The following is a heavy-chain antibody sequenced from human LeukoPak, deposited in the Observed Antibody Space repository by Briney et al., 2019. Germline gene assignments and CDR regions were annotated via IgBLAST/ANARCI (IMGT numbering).Heavy chain of an antibody. J-gene: IGHJ5*02. CDR2: ISYTVNT. Sequence: SAPLSLSCIVSGGSINNNIYYWAWIRQPPGHGLEWIGAISYTVNTYHSPSLKSRATISVDTSSNQFSLNLASLTAADTAVYYCARAYHSRRDHGGANWFDPWGLGTLVTVSS. CDR1: GGSINNNIYY. V-gene: IGHV4-39*01. D-gene: IGHD1-14*01. CDR3: ARAYHSRRDHGGANWFDP.